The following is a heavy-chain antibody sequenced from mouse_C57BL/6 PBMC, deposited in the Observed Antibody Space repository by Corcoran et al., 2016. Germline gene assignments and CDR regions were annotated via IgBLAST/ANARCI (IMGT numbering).Heavy chain of an antibody. D-gene: IGHD2-5*01. V-gene: IGHV1-85*01. J-gene: IGHJ4*01. CDR3: ARKDYSNYGYSMAY. CDR1: GYTFTSYD. CDR2: IYPRDGST. Sequence: QVQLQQSGAELVKPGASVKLSCKASGYTFTSYDINWVKQRPGQGLEWIGWIYPRDGSTKYNEKFKGKATLTVDKSSSTAYMELHSLTSEDSAVYFCARKDYSNYGYSMAYWGPGTSVTFSS.